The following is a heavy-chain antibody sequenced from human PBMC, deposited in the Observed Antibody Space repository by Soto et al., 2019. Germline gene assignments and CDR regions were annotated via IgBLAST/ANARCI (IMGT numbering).Heavy chain of an antibody. CDR2: VIPNLGVT. J-gene: IGHJ4*02. CDR1: GGTLSSYT. V-gene: IGHV1-69*04. CDR3: ARDKGYCSDTSCPDFDY. D-gene: IGHD2-15*01. Sequence: SVKVSCKASGGTLSSYTFSWVRQAPGQGLEWMGMVIPNLGVTNYAKKCQGRFTIVVDTSTSTAYMELNSLRYEDTAVYYCARDKGYCSDTSCPDFDYWGQVSLVTVSS.